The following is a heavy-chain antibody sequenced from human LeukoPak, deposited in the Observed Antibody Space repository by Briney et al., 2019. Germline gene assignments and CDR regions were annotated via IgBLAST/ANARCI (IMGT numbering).Heavy chain of an antibody. Sequence: GGSLRLSCTGSGFIFSRYGMVWVRQAPGKGLEWVSAISGSGGSTYYADSVKGRFTISRDNSKNTLYLQMNSLRAEDTAVYYCAKRYSSSWYSSYYFDYWGQGTLVTVSS. CDR2: ISGSGGST. CDR3: AKRYSSSWYSSYYFDY. D-gene: IGHD6-13*01. CDR1: GFIFSRYG. J-gene: IGHJ4*02. V-gene: IGHV3-23*01.